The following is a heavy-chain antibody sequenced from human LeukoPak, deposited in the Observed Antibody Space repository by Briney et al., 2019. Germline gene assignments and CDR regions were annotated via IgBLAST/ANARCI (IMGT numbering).Heavy chain of an antibody. Sequence: SQTLSLTCTVSGGSISSSSYYWGWIRQPPGKGLEWIGSIYYSGSTYYNPSLKSRVTISVDTSKNQFSLKLSSVTAADTAVYYCARQEKTMVRGVINWFDPWGQGTLVTVSS. CDR3: ARQEKTMVRGVINWFDP. J-gene: IGHJ5*02. CDR1: GGSISSSSYY. V-gene: IGHV4-39*01. D-gene: IGHD3-10*01. CDR2: IYYSGST.